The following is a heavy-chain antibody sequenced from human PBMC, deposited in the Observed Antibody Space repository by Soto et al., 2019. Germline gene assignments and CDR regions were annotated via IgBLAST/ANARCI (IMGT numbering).Heavy chain of an antibody. D-gene: IGHD3-10*01. Sequence: ASVKVSCKASGYTFTSYGISWVRQAPGQGLEWMGWISAYNGNTNYAQKLQGRFTMTTDTSTSTAYMELRSLRSDDTAVYYCARLEMVRGVIIDNYISFDYWGQGTLVTVSS. CDR1: GYTFTSYG. CDR2: ISAYNGNT. V-gene: IGHV1-18*04. CDR3: ARLEMVRGVIIDNYISFDY. J-gene: IGHJ4*02.